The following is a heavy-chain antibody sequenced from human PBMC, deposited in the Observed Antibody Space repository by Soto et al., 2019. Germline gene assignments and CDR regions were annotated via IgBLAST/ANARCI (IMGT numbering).Heavy chain of an antibody. Sequence: GESLKISCKGSGYSFTSYWIGGARQMPGKGLEWMGIIYPGDSDTRYSPSFQGQVTISADKSISTAYLQWSSLKASDTAMYYCARTAAAGKYYNGMDFWGQGTTVTVSS. V-gene: IGHV5-51*01. D-gene: IGHD6-13*01. CDR2: IYPGDSDT. CDR3: ARTAAAGKYYNGMDF. CDR1: GYSFTSYW. J-gene: IGHJ6*02.